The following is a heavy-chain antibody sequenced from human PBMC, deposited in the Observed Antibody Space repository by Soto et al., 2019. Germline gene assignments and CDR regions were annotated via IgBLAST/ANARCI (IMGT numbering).Heavy chain of an antibody. Sequence: GGSLRLSCAASGFTFSSYAMHWVRQAPGKGLEWVAVISYDGSNKYYADSVKGRFTISRDNSKNTLYLQMNSLRAEDTAVYYCARRRANWDYYYGMDVWGQGTTVTVSS. CDR1: GFTFSSYA. V-gene: IGHV3-30-3*01. CDR3: ARRRANWDYYYGMDV. D-gene: IGHD7-27*01. CDR2: ISYDGSNK. J-gene: IGHJ6*02.